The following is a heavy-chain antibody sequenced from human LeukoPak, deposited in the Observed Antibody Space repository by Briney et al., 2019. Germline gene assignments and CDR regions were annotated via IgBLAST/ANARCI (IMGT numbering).Heavy chain of an antibody. V-gene: IGHV3-23*01. CDR3: AKEVLGGSYSSIDY. CDR1: GFAFSSYA. J-gene: IGHJ4*02. CDR2: VRDSGGST. D-gene: IGHD1-26*01. Sequence: GGSLRLSCAASGFAFSSYAMSWVRQPPGRGLEWVSGVRDSGGSTYYADSVKGRFTISRDNSKSTLYLQMNSLRAEDTALYYCAKEVLGGSYSSIDYWGQGTRVTVSS.